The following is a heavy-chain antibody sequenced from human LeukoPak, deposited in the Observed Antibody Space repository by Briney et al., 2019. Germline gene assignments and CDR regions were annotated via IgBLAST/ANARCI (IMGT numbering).Heavy chain of an antibody. CDR3: ARGGIQLWRSWFDP. D-gene: IGHD5-18*01. V-gene: IGHV4-59*01. CDR2: IYYSGST. J-gene: IGHJ5*02. Sequence: KPSETLSLTCTVSGGSISSYYWSWIRQPPGKGLEWIGYIYYSGSTNHNPSLKSRVTISVDTSKNQFSLKLSSVTAADTAVYYCARGGIQLWRSWFDPWGQGTLVTVSS. CDR1: GGSISSYY.